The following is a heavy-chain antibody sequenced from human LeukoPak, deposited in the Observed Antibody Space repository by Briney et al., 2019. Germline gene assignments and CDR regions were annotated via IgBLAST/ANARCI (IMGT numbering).Heavy chain of an antibody. CDR1: GDSVSSNSAA. V-gene: IGHV6-1*01. Sequence: SQTLSLTCAISGDSVSSNSAAWNWIRQSPSRGLEWLGRTYYRSKWYNDYAVSVKSRITINPDTSKNQFSLQLNSVTPEDTAVYYCARVFGDIVVVPAHKGFDYWGQGTLVTVSS. CDR2: TYYRSKWYN. D-gene: IGHD2-2*01. CDR3: ARVFGDIVVVPAHKGFDY. J-gene: IGHJ4*02.